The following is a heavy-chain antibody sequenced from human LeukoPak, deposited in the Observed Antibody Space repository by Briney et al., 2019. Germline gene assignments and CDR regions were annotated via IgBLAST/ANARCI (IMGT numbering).Heavy chain of an antibody. D-gene: IGHD2-21*02. CDR3: ARVYCGGDCYSESDY. V-gene: IGHV3-23*01. CDR2: ISGSGGST. J-gene: IGHJ4*02. CDR1: GFTFSSYA. Sequence: GGSLRLSCAASGFTFSSYALNWVRQAPGKGLEWVSGISGSGGSTYYADSVKGRFTISRDYSRNTLYLQMNSLRTEDTAVYYCARVYCGGDCYSESDYWGQGTLVTVSS.